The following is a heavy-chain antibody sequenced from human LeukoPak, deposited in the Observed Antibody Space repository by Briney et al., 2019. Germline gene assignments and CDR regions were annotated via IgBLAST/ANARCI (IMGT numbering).Heavy chain of an antibody. CDR2: ITWNSAYI. Sequence: PGGSLRLSCAASGFTFDDYAMHWVRQAPGKGLEWVSGITWNSAYIGYVDSVKGRFTISRDNAKNSLYLQMNSLRAEDTAVYYCAKNYSKTYWGQGTLVTVSS. D-gene: IGHD4-11*01. J-gene: IGHJ4*02. CDR1: GFTFDDYA. CDR3: AKNYSKTY. V-gene: IGHV3-9*01.